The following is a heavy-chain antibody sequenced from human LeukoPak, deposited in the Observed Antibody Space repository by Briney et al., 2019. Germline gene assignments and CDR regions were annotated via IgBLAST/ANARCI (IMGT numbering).Heavy chain of an antibody. D-gene: IGHD5-18*01. CDR1: GFTFSSYG. Sequence: GGSLRLSRAASGFTFSSYGMHWVRQAPGKGLEWVAFIRYDGSNKYYADSVKGRFTISRDNSENTLYLQMNSLRAEDTAVYYCAKPSSYGRYFDYWGQGTLVTVSS. V-gene: IGHV3-30*02. CDR3: AKPSSYGRYFDY. CDR2: IRYDGSNK. J-gene: IGHJ4*02.